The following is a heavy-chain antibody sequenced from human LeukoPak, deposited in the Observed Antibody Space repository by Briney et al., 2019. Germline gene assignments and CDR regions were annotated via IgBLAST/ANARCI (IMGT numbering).Heavy chain of an antibody. CDR3: ARDRGYSSGYYIDY. J-gene: IGHJ4*02. CDR1: GGSISSSSYY. CDR2: IYYSGST. Sequence: PSETLSLTCTVSGGSISSSSYYWGWIRQPPGKGLEWFGRIYYSGSTYYNPSLKRRFTISVATSQPQFSLKLSSVTAADTAVYYCARDRGYSSGYYIDYWGQGTLVTVSS. V-gene: IGHV4-39*02. D-gene: IGHD6-19*01.